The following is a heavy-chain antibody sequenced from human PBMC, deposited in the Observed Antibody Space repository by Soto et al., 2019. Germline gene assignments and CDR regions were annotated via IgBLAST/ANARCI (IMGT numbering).Heavy chain of an antibody. J-gene: IGHJ5*02. CDR3: ARHDYSNEHWFDT. CDR1: GFTVNNNY. V-gene: IGHV3-66*04. CDR2: IYSDGST. Sequence: GGSLRLSCAASGFTVNNNYMGWVRQAPGKGLEWVSVIYSDGSTYYADSVKGRFTISRDNSKNTLYLQMNNVRSDDTALYFCARHDYSNEHWFDTWGLGTAVTVSS. D-gene: IGHD4-4*01.